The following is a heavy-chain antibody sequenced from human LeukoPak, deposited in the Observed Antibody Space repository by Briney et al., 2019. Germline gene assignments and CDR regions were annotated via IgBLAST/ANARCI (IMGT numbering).Heavy chain of an antibody. CDR1: GFTFSSYG. Sequence: GGSLRLSCAASGFTFSSYGMHWVRQAPGKGLEWVAVIWYDGSNKYYADSVKGRFTISRDNSKNTLYLQMNSLRAEDTAVYYCARDWSVAGPYYYYYYGMDFWGQGTTVTVSS. CDR3: ARDWSVAGPYYYYYYGMDF. J-gene: IGHJ6*02. D-gene: IGHD6-19*01. CDR2: IWYDGSNK. V-gene: IGHV3-33*01.